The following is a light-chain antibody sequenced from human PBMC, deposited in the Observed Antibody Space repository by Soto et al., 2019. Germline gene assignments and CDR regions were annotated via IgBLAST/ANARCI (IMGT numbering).Light chain of an antibody. CDR2: GAS. V-gene: IGKV1-6*01. J-gene: IGKJ1*01. Sequence: AIQMTQSPSSLSASVGDRVTITCRASQGIRTELGWYQQRPGRAPKLLSYGASTLHSGVASRFIGSGSGTDFTLTIRDLQPEDFANYYFLQYSSYPRTFGQGNKIDIK. CDR3: LQYSSYPRT. CDR1: QGIRTE.